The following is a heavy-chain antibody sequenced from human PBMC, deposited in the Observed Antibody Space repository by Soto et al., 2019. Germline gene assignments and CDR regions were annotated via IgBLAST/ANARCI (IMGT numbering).Heavy chain of an antibody. Sequence: QVQLVQSGAEVKKPGSSVKVSCKASGGTFSSYAISWVRQAPGQGLECMGGIIPIFGTANYAQKFQGRVTITADESTSTAYMELSSLRSEDTAVYYCARGTAPYDIVTGYNSFDYWGQGTLVTVSS. CDR2: IIPIFGTA. CDR3: ARGTAPYDIVTGYNSFDY. CDR1: GGTFSSYA. V-gene: IGHV1-69*01. J-gene: IGHJ4*02. D-gene: IGHD3-9*01.